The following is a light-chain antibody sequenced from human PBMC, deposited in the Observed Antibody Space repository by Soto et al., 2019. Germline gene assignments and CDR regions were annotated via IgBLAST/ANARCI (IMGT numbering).Light chain of an antibody. CDR2: DVS. J-gene: IGLJ3*02. CDR1: SSDVGSYNL. Sequence: QSVLTQPASVSGSPGQSITISCTGTSSDVGSYNLVSWYQQHPGRAPKLFIFDVSDRPSGVSDRFSGSKSGNTASLTISGLQAEDEASYYCSSYTNTSTLVFVGGTKLTVL. V-gene: IGLV2-14*02. CDR3: SSYTNTSTLV.